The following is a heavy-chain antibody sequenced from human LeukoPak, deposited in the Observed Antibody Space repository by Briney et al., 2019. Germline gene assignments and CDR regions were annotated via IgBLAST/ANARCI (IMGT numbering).Heavy chain of an antibody. Sequence: GGSLRLSCTASTFIFSDYEMNWVRQAPGKELEWVSYISSSADTIYYADSVKGRFTISRDNARHSLYLQMNSLRADETAVYYCASDVRGGLSVFWGRGPLVSVPS. CDR3: ASDVRGGLSVF. J-gene: IGHJ2*01. CDR1: TFIFSDYE. D-gene: IGHD5/OR15-5a*01. V-gene: IGHV3-48*03. CDR2: ISSSADTI.